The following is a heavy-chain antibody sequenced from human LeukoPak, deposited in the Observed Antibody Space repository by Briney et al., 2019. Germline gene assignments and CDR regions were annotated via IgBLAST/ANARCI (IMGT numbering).Heavy chain of an antibody. Sequence: SETLSLTCTLSGGSISSYYWIWLRQPPGKGLEGIGYIYYSGSTNYNPSLKSRVSISVDTSKNQFSLKLSSVTAADTAVYYCASSERGFLGPNTYYFDYWGQGTLVTVSS. CDR3: ASSERGFLGPNTYYFDY. D-gene: IGHD3-3*01. CDR2: IYYSGST. CDR1: GGSISSYY. J-gene: IGHJ4*02. V-gene: IGHV4-59*01.